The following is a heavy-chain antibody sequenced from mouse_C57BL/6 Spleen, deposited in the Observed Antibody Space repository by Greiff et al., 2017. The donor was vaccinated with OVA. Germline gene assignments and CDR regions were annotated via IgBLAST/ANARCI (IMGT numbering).Heavy chain of an antibody. J-gene: IGHJ4*01. CDR3: ASPIYYGNYRGDY. D-gene: IGHD2-1*01. Sequence: VQLQQPGAELVKPGASVKLSCKASGYTFTSYWMHWVKQRPGQGLEWIGMIHPNSGSTNYNEKFKSKATLTVDKSSSTAYMQLSSLTSEDSAVYYCASPIYYGNYRGDYWGQGTSVTVSS. CDR1: GYTFTSYW. CDR2: IHPNSGST. V-gene: IGHV1-64*01.